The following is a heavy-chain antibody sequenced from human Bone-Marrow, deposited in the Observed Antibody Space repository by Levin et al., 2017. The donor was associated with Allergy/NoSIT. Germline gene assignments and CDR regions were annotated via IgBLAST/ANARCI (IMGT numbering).Heavy chain of an antibody. CDR1: GGSISSYY. V-gene: IGHV4-59*01. CDR3: ARDIKAGVWSGYYYAGAFDI. CDR2: IYYSGST. D-gene: IGHD3-3*01. Sequence: PSETLSLTCTVSGGSISSYYWSWIRQPPGKGLEWIGYIYYSGSTNYNPSLKSRVTISVDTSKNQFSLKLSSVTAADTAVYYWARDIKAGVWSGYYYAGAFDIWGQGTMVTVSS. J-gene: IGHJ3*02.